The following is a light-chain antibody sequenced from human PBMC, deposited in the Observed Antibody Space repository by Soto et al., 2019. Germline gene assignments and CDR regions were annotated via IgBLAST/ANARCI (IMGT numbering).Light chain of an antibody. CDR2: SNN. CDR1: SSNIGSTS. CDR3: TAWDGSLSGRV. V-gene: IGLV1-44*01. J-gene: IGLJ3*02. Sequence: QAVVTQPPSASGTPGQRVTISCSGSSSNIGSTSVNWYQHLPGTAPKLLIHSNNQRPSGVPDRFSGSKSGTSASLAISGLQSDDEADYYCTAWDGSLSGRVFGGGTKLTVL.